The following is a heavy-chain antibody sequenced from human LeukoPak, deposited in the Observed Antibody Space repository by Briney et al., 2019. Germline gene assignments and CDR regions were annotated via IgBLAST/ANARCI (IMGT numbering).Heavy chain of an antibody. D-gene: IGHD3-3*01. CDR2: IYYSGST. J-gene: IGHJ3*02. V-gene: IGHV4-59*01. CDR1: GGSISSYY. Sequence: SETLSLTCTVSGGSISSYYWSWIRQPPGKGLEWIGYIYYSGSTNYNPSLKSRVTISVDTSKNQFSLKLSSVTAADTAVYYCARGDHGEAFWSGYFRAFDIWGQGTMVTVSS. CDR3: ARGDHGEAFWSGYFRAFDI.